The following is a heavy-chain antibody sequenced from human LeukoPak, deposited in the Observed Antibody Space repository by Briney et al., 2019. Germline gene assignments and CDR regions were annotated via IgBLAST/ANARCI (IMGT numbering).Heavy chain of an antibody. D-gene: IGHD1-7*01. Sequence: SETLSLTCTVSGGSISSGDYYWSWIRQPPEEGLEWIGYIYYSGSTYYNPSLKSRVTISVDTSKNQFSLKLSSVTAADTAVYYCARAAGWNYLDYWGQGTLVTVSS. CDR1: GGSISSGDYY. CDR3: ARAAGWNYLDY. CDR2: IYYSGST. J-gene: IGHJ4*02. V-gene: IGHV4-30-4*08.